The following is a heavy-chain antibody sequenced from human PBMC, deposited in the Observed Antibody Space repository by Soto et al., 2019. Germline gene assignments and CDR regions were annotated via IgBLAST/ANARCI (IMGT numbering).Heavy chain of an antibody. D-gene: IGHD6-25*01. Sequence: GGAVRLSCIAFGFTFSTYDMHWVRQVTGKGLEWVSGIVVAGDTYYPDSVKGRFTISRENAKNSLYLQMDSLRVEDTAVYYCARRGIDTMSGFDALDVWGLGTKVTVSS. CDR2: IVVAGDT. CDR3: ARRGIDTMSGFDALDV. CDR1: GFTFSTYD. J-gene: IGHJ3*01. V-gene: IGHV3-13*01.